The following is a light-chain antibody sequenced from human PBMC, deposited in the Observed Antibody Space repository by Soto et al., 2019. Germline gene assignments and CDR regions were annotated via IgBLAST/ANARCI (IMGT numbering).Light chain of an antibody. CDR3: SSFTSSSTFV. CDR2: DVG. CDR1: SSDVGRYNY. Sequence: QSVLAQPASVSGSRGQSITISCTGTSSDVGRYNYVSWFQQHPGKVPKLIIYDVGNWPSGVSDRFSGSKSGNTASLTISGLQPEDEADYYCSSFTSSSTFVFGTGTKVTVL. J-gene: IGLJ1*01. V-gene: IGLV2-14*03.